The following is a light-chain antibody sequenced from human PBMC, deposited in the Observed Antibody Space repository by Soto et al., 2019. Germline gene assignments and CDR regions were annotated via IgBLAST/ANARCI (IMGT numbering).Light chain of an antibody. CDR1: SSDIGAYDH. J-gene: IGLJ3*02. CDR3: AAWDDSLSGPV. Sequence: QSALTQPASVSGSPGQSITISCSGTSSDIGAYDHVAWYQQFTGKSPKLMIYSVSNRPSGVSNRFSGSKSGNTASLAISGLQSEDEADYYCAAWDDSLSGPVFGGGTKVTVL. CDR2: SVS. V-gene: IGLV2-14*01.